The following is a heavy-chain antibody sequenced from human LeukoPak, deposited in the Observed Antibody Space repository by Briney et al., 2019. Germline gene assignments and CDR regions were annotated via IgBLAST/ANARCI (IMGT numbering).Heavy chain of an antibody. CDR3: AKSPSSEITLFDY. Sequence: GGSLRLSCAASGFTVSSNYMSWVRQAPGKGLEWVSVIYSGGSTYYADSVKGRFTISRHNSKNTLYLQMNSLRAEDTAVYYCAKSPSSEITLFDYWGQGTLVTVSS. CDR1: GFTVSSNY. J-gene: IGHJ4*02. D-gene: IGHD3-16*01. CDR2: IYSGGST. V-gene: IGHV3-53*01.